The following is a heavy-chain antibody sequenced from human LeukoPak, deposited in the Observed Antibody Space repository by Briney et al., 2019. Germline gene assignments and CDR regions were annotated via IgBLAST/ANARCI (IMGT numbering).Heavy chain of an antibody. V-gene: IGHV4-39*07. CDR1: GGSVSSSSYY. Sequence: SETLSLTCSVSGGSVSSSSYYWGWIRQPPGKGLEWIGNIYYSGRTYYNPSLKSRVTISLDTSKNQFSLRLSSVTAADTAVYHCATDSSSYDAFDIWGQGTMVTVSS. CDR3: ATDSSSYDAFDI. D-gene: IGHD6-6*01. CDR2: IYYSGRT. J-gene: IGHJ3*02.